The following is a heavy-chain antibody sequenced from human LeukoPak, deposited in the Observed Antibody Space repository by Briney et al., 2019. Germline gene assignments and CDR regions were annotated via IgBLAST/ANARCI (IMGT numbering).Heavy chain of an antibody. D-gene: IGHD5-12*01. CDR1: GYTFTGYY. Sequence: GASVKVSCKASGYTFTGYYMHWVRQAPGQGLEWMGWINPNSGGTNYAQKFQGRVTMTRDTSISTAYMELSRLRSDDTAVYYCAREALGGYDSSHHDAFDIWGQGTMVTVSS. J-gene: IGHJ3*02. CDR2: INPNSGGT. CDR3: AREALGGYDSSHHDAFDI. V-gene: IGHV1-2*02.